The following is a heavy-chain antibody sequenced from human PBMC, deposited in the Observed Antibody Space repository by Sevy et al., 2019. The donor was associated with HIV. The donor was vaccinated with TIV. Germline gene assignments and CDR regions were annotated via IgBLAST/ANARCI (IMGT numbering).Heavy chain of an antibody. Sequence: GGSLRLSCVASGFTFSTYTMNWVRQAPGKGLECVSYISSSSSTIYYADSVKGRFTISRDNAKNSLYLQMNSLRAEDTAVYYCANCCSGDGFDYWGQGIPVTVSS. CDR2: ISSSSSTI. J-gene: IGHJ4*02. CDR3: ANCCSGDGFDY. V-gene: IGHV3-48*01. D-gene: IGHD2-15*01. CDR1: GFTFSTYT.